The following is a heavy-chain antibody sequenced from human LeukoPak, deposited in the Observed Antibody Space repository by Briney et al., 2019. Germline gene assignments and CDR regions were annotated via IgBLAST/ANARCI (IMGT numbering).Heavy chain of an antibody. CDR1: RFTFSSYG. Sequence: PGGSLRLSCAASRFTFSSYGMHWVRQAPGKGLEWVAFVRYDESNKYYADSVKGRFTISRDNSKNTLYLQMNSLRAEDTAVYYCATIGCKSTSCTDAFDIWGQGTMVTVSS. J-gene: IGHJ3*02. V-gene: IGHV3-30*02. CDR3: ATIGCKSTSCTDAFDI. D-gene: IGHD2-2*01. CDR2: VRYDESNK.